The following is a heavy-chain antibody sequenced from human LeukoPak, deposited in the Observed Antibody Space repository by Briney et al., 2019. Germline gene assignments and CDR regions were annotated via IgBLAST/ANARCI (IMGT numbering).Heavy chain of an antibody. J-gene: IGHJ5*02. Sequence: SETLSLTCAVYGGSFSGYYWSWIRQPPGKGLEWIGEINHSGSTNYNPSLKSRVTISVDTSKNRFSLKLSSVTAADTAVYYCARRLGYYDSSGYPTRYNWFDPWGQGTLVTVSS. CDR2: INHSGST. V-gene: IGHV4-34*01. CDR3: ARRLGYYDSSGYPTRYNWFDP. D-gene: IGHD3-22*01. CDR1: GGSFSGYY.